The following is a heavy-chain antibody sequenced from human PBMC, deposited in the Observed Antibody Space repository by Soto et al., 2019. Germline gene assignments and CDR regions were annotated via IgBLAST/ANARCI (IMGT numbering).Heavy chain of an antibody. J-gene: IGHJ3*02. V-gene: IGHV5-51*01. CDR1: GYSFTSYW. CDR2: IYPGDSDT. CDR3: ARLGYDFWSGYYKNAFDI. D-gene: IGHD3-3*01. Sequence: EVQLVQSGAEVKKPGESLKISCKGSGYSFTSYWIGWVRQMPGKGLEWMGIIYPGDSDTRYSPSFQGQVTISADKSISTAYLQWSSLKASDTAMYYCARLGYDFWSGYYKNAFDIWGQGTMVTVSS.